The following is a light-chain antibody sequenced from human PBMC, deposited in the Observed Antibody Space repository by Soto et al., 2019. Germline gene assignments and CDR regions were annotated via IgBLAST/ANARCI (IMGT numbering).Light chain of an antibody. J-gene: IGKJ4*01. Sequence: EIVLTQSPGTLSLSPGERVTLSFRASQSVSSNFLAWYQQKPGQAPRVLIYGASTRATGIPARFSGSGSGTEFTLTISSLQSEDFAVYYCQQYNNWPLTFGGGTKV. CDR2: GAS. CDR3: QQYNNWPLT. CDR1: QSVSSN. V-gene: IGKV3-15*01.